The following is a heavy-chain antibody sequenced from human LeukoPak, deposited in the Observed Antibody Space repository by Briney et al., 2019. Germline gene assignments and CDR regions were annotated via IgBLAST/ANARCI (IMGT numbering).Heavy chain of an antibody. D-gene: IGHD6-13*01. J-gene: IGHJ4*02. CDR3: ATSRGSWPDYFDY. CDR1: GFTFSSYE. CDR2: ISTSGSSI. V-gene: IGHV3-48*03. Sequence: GGSLRLSCAASGFTFSSYEMNWVRQAPGKGLEWVSYISTSGSSIYYADSVKGRFTISRDNAKNSLYLQMNSLRAEDTAVYYCATSRGSWPDYFDYWGQGTLVTVSS.